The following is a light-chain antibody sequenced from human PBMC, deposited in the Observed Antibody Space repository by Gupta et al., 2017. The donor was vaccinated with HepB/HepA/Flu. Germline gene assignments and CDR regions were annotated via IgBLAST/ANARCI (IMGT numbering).Light chain of an antibody. CDR2: GAS. V-gene: IGKV3-20*01. Sequence: EIVLTQSPGTLSLSPGERATLSCRASQSVSNNYLAWYQQKPGQAPRLLIYGASCRATGIPDRFSGSGSGTDFTLTISRLDPEDFAVYYCQQYGSSPTTFGGGTKVEIK. CDR3: QQYGSSPTT. CDR1: QSVSNNY. J-gene: IGKJ4*01.